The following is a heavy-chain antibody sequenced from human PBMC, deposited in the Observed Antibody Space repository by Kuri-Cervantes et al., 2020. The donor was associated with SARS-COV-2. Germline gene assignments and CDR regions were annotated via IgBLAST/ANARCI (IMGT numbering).Heavy chain of an antibody. D-gene: IGHD2-2*02. V-gene: IGHV4-4*02. CDR2: IFHDGST. CDR3: ARESTYTFDI. J-gene: IGHJ3*02. Sequence: SQTLSLTCVVSGGALNTYNWWTWVRQPPGKGLRWIGEIFHDGSTKFNPSLSLRGRVTMSLDKSKNQLSLNLTSVTAADTAVYYCARESTYTFDIWGQGTLVTVSS. CDR1: GGALNTYNW.